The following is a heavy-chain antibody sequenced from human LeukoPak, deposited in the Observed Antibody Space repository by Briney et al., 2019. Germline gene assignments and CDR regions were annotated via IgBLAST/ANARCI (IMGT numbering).Heavy chain of an antibody. CDR2: IKQDGSEK. D-gene: IGHD3-10*01. J-gene: IGHJ5*02. CDR3: AKAPGPLLYGSGGYWENWFGP. Sequence: GGSLRLSCAASGFTFSSYWMSWVRQAPGKGLEWVANIKQDGSEKYYVDSVKGRFTISRDNAKNSLYLQMNSLRAEDTAVYYCAKAPGPLLYGSGGYWENWFGPLGQGTLVTVSS. V-gene: IGHV3-7*01. CDR1: GFTFSSYW.